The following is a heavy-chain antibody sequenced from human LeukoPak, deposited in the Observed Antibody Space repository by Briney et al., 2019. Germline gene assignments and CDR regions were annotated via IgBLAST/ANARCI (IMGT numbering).Heavy chain of an antibody. CDR3: AREFGYCGGYCPRPLDY. V-gene: IGHV1-18*01. CDR2: ISAYNGNT. J-gene: IGHJ4*02. Sequence: ASVKVSCKAAGYTFTSYGISRVRQAPGQGLEWMGGISAYNGNTNYAQKLQGRVTMTTDTSTSTAYMELRSLRSDDTAVYYCAREFGYCGGYCPRPLDYWGQGTLVTVSS. CDR1: GYTFTSYG. D-gene: IGHD2-21*02.